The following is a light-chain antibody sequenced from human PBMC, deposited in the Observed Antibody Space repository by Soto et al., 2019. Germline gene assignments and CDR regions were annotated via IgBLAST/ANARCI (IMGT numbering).Light chain of an antibody. V-gene: IGLV2-14*01. CDR3: SSYTSSSTLV. J-gene: IGLJ2*01. CDR2: DVT. Sequence: QSVLTQPASVSGSPGQSITISCTGTSSDVGGYSFVSWYQQHPGKDPKLMIYDVTNRPSGVSNRFSGSKSGNTASLTISGLQAEDEADYYCSSYTSSSTLVFGGGTKLTVL. CDR1: SSDVGGYSF.